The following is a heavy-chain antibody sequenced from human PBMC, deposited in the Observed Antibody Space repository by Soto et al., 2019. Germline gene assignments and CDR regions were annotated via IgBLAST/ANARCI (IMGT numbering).Heavy chain of an antibody. D-gene: IGHD3-22*01. CDR2: ISGSGGST. J-gene: IGHJ5*02. Sequence: PVGSLRLSCAASGFTFSSYAMSWVRQAPGKGLEWVSAISGSGGSTYYADSVKGRFNISRDNSKNTLYLQMKSLRAEDTAVYYCAKGGITYYYDRNPRRWFDPWGQGTLVTVSS. CDR1: GFTFSSYA. V-gene: IGHV3-23*01. CDR3: AKGGITYYYDRNPRRWFDP.